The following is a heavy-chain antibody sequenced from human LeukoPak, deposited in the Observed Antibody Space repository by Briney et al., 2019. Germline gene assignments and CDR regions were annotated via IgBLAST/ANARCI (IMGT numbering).Heavy chain of an antibody. J-gene: IGHJ4*02. D-gene: IGHD6-19*01. CDR3: ARETLSGWDTSLFDY. Sequence: PGRSLRLSCAASGFTFSSYAMHWVRQAPGKGLEWVAVISYDGSNKYYADSVKGRFTISRDNSKNTLYLQMNSLRAEDTAVYYCARETLSGWDTSLFDYWGQGTLVTVSS. V-gene: IGHV3-30*04. CDR1: GFTFSSYA. CDR2: ISYDGSNK.